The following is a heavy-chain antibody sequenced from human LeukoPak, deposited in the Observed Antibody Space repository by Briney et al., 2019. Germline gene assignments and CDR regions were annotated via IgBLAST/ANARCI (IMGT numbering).Heavy chain of an antibody. CDR3: ARTAARRFDY. CDR2: ISAYNGNT. V-gene: IGHV1-18*01. Sequence: GASVKVSCKASGYTFTSYAMHWVRQASGQRLEWMGWISAYNGNTNYAQKLQGRVTMTTDTSTSTAYMELRSLRSDDTAVYYCARTAARRFDYWGQGTLVTVSS. CDR1: GYTFTSYA. D-gene: IGHD6-6*01. J-gene: IGHJ4*02.